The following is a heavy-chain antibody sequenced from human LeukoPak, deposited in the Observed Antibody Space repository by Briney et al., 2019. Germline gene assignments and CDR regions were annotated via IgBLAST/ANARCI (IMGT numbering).Heavy chain of an antibody. V-gene: IGHV1-2*02. D-gene: IGHD5-18*01. CDR2: INPNSGGT. Sequence: ASVKVSCTASGYTFTGYYMHWVRQAPGQGLEWMGWINPNSGGTNYAQKFQGRVTMTRDTSISTAYMELSRLRSDDAAVYYCARSWIQLWNFDYWGQGTLVTVSS. CDR3: ARSWIQLWNFDY. J-gene: IGHJ4*02. CDR1: GYTFTGYY.